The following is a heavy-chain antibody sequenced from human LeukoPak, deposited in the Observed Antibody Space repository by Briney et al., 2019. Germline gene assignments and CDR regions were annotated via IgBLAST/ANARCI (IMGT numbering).Heavy chain of an antibody. Sequence: SETLSLTCTVSGGAISTYYWSWIRQPPGKGLEWIGNIYFTGSTNYNPSLKSRVTISVDTSNNQFSLKLRSVTAADTAVYYCARGRGYDPGYWGQGTLVTVSS. D-gene: IGHD5-12*01. V-gene: IGHV4-4*09. CDR3: ARGRGYDPGY. CDR2: IYFTGST. J-gene: IGHJ4*02. CDR1: GGAISTYY.